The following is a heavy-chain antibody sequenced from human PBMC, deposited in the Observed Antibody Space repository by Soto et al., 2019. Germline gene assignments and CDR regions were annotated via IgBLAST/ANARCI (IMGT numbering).Heavy chain of an antibody. CDR2: IYYSGST. J-gene: IGHJ4*02. Sequence: SETLCLTCTVSGGSISKYYWSWIRQPPGKGLEWIGYIYYSGSTNYNPSLKSRVTISVDTSKNQFSLKLSSVTAADTAVYYCARGVVITDFDYWGQDTLVTVSS. V-gene: IGHV4-59*01. D-gene: IGHD3-22*01. CDR1: GGSISKYY. CDR3: ARGVVITDFDY.